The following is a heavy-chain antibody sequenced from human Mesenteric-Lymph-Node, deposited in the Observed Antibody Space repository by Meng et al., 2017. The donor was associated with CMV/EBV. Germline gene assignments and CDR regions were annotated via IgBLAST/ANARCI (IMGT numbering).Heavy chain of an antibody. CDR1: GFTFSRFD. J-gene: IGHJ4*02. Sequence: GGSLRLSCAASGFTFSRFDMNWVRQAPGKGLEWVSYSSSSITTIYYNSCVSTIYYADSVKGRFTITRDDPKNTLYLQMDSLKSEDTAVYYCARIGTGWYWGQGTLVTVSS. V-gene: IGHV3-48*01. CDR3: ARIGTGWY. D-gene: IGHD3/OR15-3a*01. CDR2: SSSSITTIYYNSCVSTI.